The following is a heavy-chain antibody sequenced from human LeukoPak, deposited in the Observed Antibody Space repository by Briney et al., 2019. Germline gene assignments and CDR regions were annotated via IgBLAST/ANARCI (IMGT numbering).Heavy chain of an antibody. Sequence: GGSLSLSCTVSGLTFGDYSVTGVRQAPGKGREWVGLIRRKAYGGTTEYAASVKRRFTISRDDSKSIAYLQMNSLKTEHSAVYCCNSLSASSPIDYWGQGTLVTVSS. CDR3: NSLSASSPIDY. CDR1: GLTFGDYS. CDR2: IRRKAYGGTT. V-gene: IGHV3-49*04. J-gene: IGHJ4*02.